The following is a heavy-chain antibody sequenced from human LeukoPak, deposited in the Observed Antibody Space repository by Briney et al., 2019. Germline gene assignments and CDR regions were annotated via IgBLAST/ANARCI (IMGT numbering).Heavy chain of an antibody. CDR2: ISAYNGNT. CDR1: GYTFTSYG. CDR3: ARDPDTNWFDP. Sequence: ASVKVSCKASGYTFTSYGISWVRQAPGQGLEWMGWISAYNGNTNYAQKLQGRVTITTDTSASTAYMELRSLRSDDTAVYYCARDPDTNWFDPWGQGTLVTVSS. V-gene: IGHV1-18*01. J-gene: IGHJ5*02.